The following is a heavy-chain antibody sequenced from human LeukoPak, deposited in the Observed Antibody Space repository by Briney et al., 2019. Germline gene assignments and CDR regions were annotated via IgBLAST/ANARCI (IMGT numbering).Heavy chain of an antibody. D-gene: IGHD3-22*01. Sequence: SETLSLTCTVSGGSISSYYWSWIRQPAGKGLEWIGRIYTSGSTNYNPSLQSRVTLSVDTSKNQFSLKLSSVTAADTAVSYCARDLVTDSSGPFDYWGQGTLVTVSS. CDR1: GGSISSYY. V-gene: IGHV4-4*07. CDR3: ARDLVTDSSGPFDY. J-gene: IGHJ4*02. CDR2: IYTSGST.